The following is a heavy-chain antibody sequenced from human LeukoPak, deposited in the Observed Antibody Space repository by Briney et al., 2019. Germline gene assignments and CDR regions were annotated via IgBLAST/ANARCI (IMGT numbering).Heavy chain of an antibody. CDR2: INHSGST. Sequence: SETLSLTCAVYGGSFSGYYWSWIRQPPGKGLEWIGEINHSGSTNYNPSLKSRVTISVDTSKNQFSLKLSSVTAADTAVYYCARRNILWWRRGWFDPWGQGTLVTVSS. V-gene: IGHV4-34*01. CDR3: ARRNILWWRRGWFDP. CDR1: GGSFSGYY. D-gene: IGHD2-21*01. J-gene: IGHJ5*02.